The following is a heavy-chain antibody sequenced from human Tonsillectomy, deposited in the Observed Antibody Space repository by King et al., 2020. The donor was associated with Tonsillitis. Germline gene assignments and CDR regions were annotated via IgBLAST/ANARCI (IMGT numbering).Heavy chain of an antibody. D-gene: IGHD4-17*01. J-gene: IGHJ6*03. Sequence: QLQESGPGLVKPSETLSLTCTVSGGSISSYYWSWIRQPPGKGLEWIGYIYYSGSTNYNPSLKSRVTISVDTSKNQFSLKLSSVTAADTAVYYCARSYGDLLGYYYCYYMDVWGKGTTVTVSS. V-gene: IGHV4-59*01. CDR2: IYYSGST. CDR1: GGSISSYY. CDR3: ARSYGDLLGYYYCYYMDV.